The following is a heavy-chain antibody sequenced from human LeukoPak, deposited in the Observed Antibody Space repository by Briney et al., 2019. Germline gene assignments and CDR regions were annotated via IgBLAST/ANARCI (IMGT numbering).Heavy chain of an antibody. CDR1: GGSISSGGYY. CDR2: IYYSGST. V-gene: IGHV4-31*03. CDR3: ARGPVRNIVVVPAAIRWRFDP. D-gene: IGHD2-2*02. Sequence: PSQTLSLTSTVSGGSISSGGYYWSWIRQHPGKGLEWIGYIYYSGSTYYNPSLKSRVTISVDTSKNQFSLKLSSVTAADTAVYYCARGPVRNIVVVPAAIRWRFDPWGQGTLVTVSS. J-gene: IGHJ5*02.